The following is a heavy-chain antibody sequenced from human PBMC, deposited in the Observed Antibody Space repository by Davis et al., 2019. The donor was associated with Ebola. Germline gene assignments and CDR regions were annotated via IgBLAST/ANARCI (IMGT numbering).Heavy chain of an antibody. J-gene: IGHJ3*02. CDR1: GYTFTSHA. Sequence: ASVPVSCQASGYTFTSHAMHWVRQAPGQGLEWMGWINTNTGNPMYAQAFTGRFVFSLDTSINTPYLQISSLKAEDTAVYYCARSSMTQDAFDIWGPGTMVTVSS. D-gene: IGHD2-2*01. CDR3: ARSSMTQDAFDI. V-gene: IGHV7-4-1*02. CDR2: INTNTGNP.